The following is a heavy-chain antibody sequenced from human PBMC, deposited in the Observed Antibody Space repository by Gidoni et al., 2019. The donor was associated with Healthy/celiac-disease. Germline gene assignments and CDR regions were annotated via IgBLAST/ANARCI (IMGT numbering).Heavy chain of an antibody. CDR1: GFTFRSYS. CDR2: ISGSGGST. J-gene: IGHJ5*02. D-gene: IGHD6-19*01. V-gene: IGHV3-23*01. Sequence: EVQLLASGGGLVQPGGSLRLSCSASGFTFRSYSLHLVRQAPGKGLEWVSAISGSGGSTYYADSVKGRFTISRDNSKNTLYLQMNSLRAEDTAVYYCAKNPGPRIAVAGTGWFDPWGQGTLVTVSS. CDR3: AKNPGPRIAVAGTGWFDP.